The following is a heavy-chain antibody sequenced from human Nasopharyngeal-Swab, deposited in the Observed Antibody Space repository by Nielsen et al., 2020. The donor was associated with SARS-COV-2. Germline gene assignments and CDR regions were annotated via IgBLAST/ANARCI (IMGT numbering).Heavy chain of an antibody. Sequence: WIRQPPGKGLEWIGEINHSGSTNYNPSLKSRVTISVDTSKNQFSLKLSSVTAADTAVYYCARASVVPAAMDYYYYMDVWGKGTTVTVS. J-gene: IGHJ6*03. V-gene: IGHV4-34*13. CDR3: ARASVVPAAMDYYYYMDV. D-gene: IGHD2-2*01. CDR2: INHSGST.